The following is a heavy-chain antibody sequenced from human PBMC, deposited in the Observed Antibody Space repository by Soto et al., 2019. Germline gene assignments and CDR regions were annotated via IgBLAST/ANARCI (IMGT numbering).Heavy chain of an antibody. D-gene: IGHD3-22*01. CDR1: GLTLSSYG. CDR3: AGGSRDTSGYYDFEY. Sequence: ESGGGLVKPGGSLRLSCAGSGLTLSSYGMSWVRQAPGTGLEWVSSISAITNYKYSADSLKGRFTISRDNAKNSLYLQMNSLRAEDTAVYYCAGGSRDTSGYYDFEYWGQGTLVTVSS. V-gene: IGHV3-21*01. J-gene: IGHJ4*02. CDR2: ISAITNYK.